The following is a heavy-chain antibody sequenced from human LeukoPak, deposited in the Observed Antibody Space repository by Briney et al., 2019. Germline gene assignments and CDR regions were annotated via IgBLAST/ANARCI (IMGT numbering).Heavy chain of an antibody. V-gene: IGHV3-23*01. J-gene: IGHJ4*02. D-gene: IGHD2/OR15-2a*01. CDR2: ISGSGGST. CDR3: ARSGLSRFGF. Sequence: GGTLRLSCAASGFTFSSYGMSWVRQAPGKGLEWVSAISGSGGSTYYADSVKGRFTISRDNSRNTLYLQMNSLRAEDTAVYYCARSGLSRFGFWGQGTLVTVSS. CDR1: GFTFSSYG.